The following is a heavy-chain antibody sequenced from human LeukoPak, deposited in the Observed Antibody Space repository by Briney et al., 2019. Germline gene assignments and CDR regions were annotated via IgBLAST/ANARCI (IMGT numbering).Heavy chain of an antibody. J-gene: IGHJ6*03. Sequence: GGSLRLSCAASGFTFSSYAMHWVRQAPGKGLGWVTIISYDGSNKYYADSVKGRFTISRDNSRNTLYLQMNSLRAEDTAVYYCAKDHGALLRYMDVWGKGTTVTISS. CDR3: AKDHGALLRYMDV. V-gene: IGHV3-30*04. D-gene: IGHD5/OR15-5a*01. CDR2: ISYDGSNK. CDR1: GFTFSSYA.